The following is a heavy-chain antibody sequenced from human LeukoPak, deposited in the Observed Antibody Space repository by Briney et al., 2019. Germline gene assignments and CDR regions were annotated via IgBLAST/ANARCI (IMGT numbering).Heavy chain of an antibody. V-gene: IGHV4-34*01. D-gene: IGHD2-2*01. J-gene: IGHJ4*02. CDR3: ARHTWRGTTSRYYFDY. CDR2: INDSRST. CDR1: GGSFNGYY. Sequence: SETLSLTCAVHGGSFNGYYWSWIRQPPGKGLEWIGEINDSRSTKYNPSLKSRVTISVDTSKNQFSLKLSSVTAADTAVYHCARHTWRGTTSRYYFDYWGQGTLVTVSS.